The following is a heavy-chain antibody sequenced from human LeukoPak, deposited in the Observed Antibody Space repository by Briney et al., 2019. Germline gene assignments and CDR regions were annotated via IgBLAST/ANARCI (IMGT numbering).Heavy chain of an antibody. Sequence: GGSLRLSCAASGFTFSSYWMHWVRQVTGKGLVWVSCINSDGSSIRYADSVKGRFTISRDNAKNTLYLQMNSLRAEDTAVYYCTRDLVLFRGVDNWFDPWGQGTLVTVSS. CDR3: TRDLVLFRGVDNWFDP. J-gene: IGHJ5*02. CDR1: GFTFSSYW. CDR2: INSDGSSI. V-gene: IGHV3-74*01. D-gene: IGHD3-16*01.